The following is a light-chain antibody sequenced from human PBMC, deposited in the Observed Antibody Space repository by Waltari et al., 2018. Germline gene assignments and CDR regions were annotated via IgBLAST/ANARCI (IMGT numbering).Light chain of an antibody. CDR1: KLGDKY. Sequence: SYELTQPPSVSVSPGQTATITCSGDKLGDKYVCWYQQKPGQSPVVVIFHDTKRPSGIPERFSGSNSGNTATLIINGTQAMDEADYYCQAWDSSTVVFGGGTKLTVL. V-gene: IGLV3-1*01. CDR3: QAWDSSTVV. CDR2: HDT. J-gene: IGLJ3*02.